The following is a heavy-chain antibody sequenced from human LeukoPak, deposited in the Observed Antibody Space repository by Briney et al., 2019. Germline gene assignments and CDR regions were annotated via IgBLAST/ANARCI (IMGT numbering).Heavy chain of an antibody. V-gene: IGHV3-30-3*01. Sequence: GRSLRLSCAASGFTFSSYAMHWVRQAPGKGLEWVAVIPYDGSNKYYADSVKGRFTISRDNSKNTLYLQMNSLRAEDTAVYYCVRDGVVVAAVGYYYGMDVWGQGTTVTVSS. CDR2: IPYDGSNK. D-gene: IGHD2-15*01. J-gene: IGHJ6*02. CDR3: VRDGVVVAAVGYYYGMDV. CDR1: GFTFSSYA.